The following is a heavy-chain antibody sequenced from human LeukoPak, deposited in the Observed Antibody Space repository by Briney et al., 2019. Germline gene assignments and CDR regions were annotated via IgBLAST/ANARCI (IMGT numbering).Heavy chain of an antibody. CDR1: GFTFSEYS. D-gene: IGHD1-14*01. J-gene: IGHJ5*02. Sequence: GGSLRLSCAASGFTFSEYSMSWVRQAPGKGLEWVSNIRANGRDRYYTDSVKGRFTISRDNSKSTVYLEMNSLRAEDTAVYYCAKGRYTTCFDPWGQGTLVTVSS. CDR3: AKGRYTTCFDP. CDR2: IRANGRDR. V-gene: IGHV3-23*01.